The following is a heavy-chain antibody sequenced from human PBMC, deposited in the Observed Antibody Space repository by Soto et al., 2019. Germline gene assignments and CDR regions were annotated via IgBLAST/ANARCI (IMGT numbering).Heavy chain of an antibody. V-gene: IGHV3-7*01. CDR3: VKDNRGSY. CDR1: RFTLSNRL. Sequence: GCLGPSSSPLRFTLSNRLVLWVRQARGKGLEWVANINQDGSERYYVDSVKGRFTISRDNAKNSLYLQMNSLRAEDTAVYYCVKDNRGSYWGQGTLVTVSS. D-gene: IGHD3-10*01. J-gene: IGHJ4*02. CDR2: INQDGSER.